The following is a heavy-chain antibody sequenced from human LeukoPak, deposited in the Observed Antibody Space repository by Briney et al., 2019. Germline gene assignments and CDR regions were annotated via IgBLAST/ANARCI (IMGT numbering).Heavy chain of an antibody. CDR2: ISSSSSYI. CDR3: ARESGYSSSWYYYYGMDV. V-gene: IGHV3-21*01. J-gene: IGHJ6*02. D-gene: IGHD6-13*01. CDR1: GFTFSSYS. Sequence: TGGSLRLSCAASGFTFSSYSMNWVRQAPGKGLEWVSSISSSSSYIYYADSVKGRFTISRDNAKNSLYLQMNSLRAEDTAVYYCARESGYSSSWYYYYGMDVWGQGTTVTVSS.